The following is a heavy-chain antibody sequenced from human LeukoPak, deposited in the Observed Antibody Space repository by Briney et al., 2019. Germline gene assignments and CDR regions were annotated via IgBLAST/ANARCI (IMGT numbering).Heavy chain of an antibody. V-gene: IGHV1-69*05. CDR2: IIPIFGTA. Sequence: SVKVSCKASGGTFSSYAISWVRQAPGQGLEWMGGIIPIFGTANYAQKFQGRVTMTRDMSTSTVYMELSSLRSEDTAVYYCARDRKYSSSWYMDVWGKGTTVTVSS. J-gene: IGHJ6*03. CDR1: GGTFSSYA. CDR3: ARDRKYSSSWYMDV. D-gene: IGHD6-13*01.